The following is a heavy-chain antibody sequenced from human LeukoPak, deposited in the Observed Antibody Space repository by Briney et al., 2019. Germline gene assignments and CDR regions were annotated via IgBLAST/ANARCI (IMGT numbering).Heavy chain of an antibody. Sequence: GGSLRLSCAASGFTFSSYSMNWVRQAPGKGLEWVSYISSSSSTIYYADSVKGRFTISRDNAKNSLYLQMNSLRAEDTAVYYCANLYGSGSYYNRDDYWGQGTLVTVSS. D-gene: IGHD3-10*01. CDR2: ISSSSSTI. J-gene: IGHJ4*02. CDR3: ANLYGSGSYYNRDDY. V-gene: IGHV3-48*01. CDR1: GFTFSSYS.